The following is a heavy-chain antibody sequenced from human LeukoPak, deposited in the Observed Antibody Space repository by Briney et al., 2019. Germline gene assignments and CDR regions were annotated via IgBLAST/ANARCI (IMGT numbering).Heavy chain of an antibody. V-gene: IGHV3-30-3*01. Sequence: GGSLRLSCAASGFTFSSYAMHWVRQAPGKGLEGVAVISYDGSNKYYADSVKGRFTISRDNSKNTLYLQMNSLRAEDTAVYYCARDPYWEIFGVVTLDYWGQGTLVTVSS. J-gene: IGHJ4*02. D-gene: IGHD3-3*01. CDR2: ISYDGSNK. CDR1: GFTFSSYA. CDR3: ARDPYWEIFGVVTLDY.